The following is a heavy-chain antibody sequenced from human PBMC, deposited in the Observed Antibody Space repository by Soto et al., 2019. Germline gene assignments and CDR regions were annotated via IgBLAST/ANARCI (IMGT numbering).Heavy chain of an antibody. Sequence: GGSLRLSCAASGFTFSSYAMSWVRQAPGKGLEWVSAISGSGGSTYYADSVKGRFTISRDNSKNTLYLQMNSLRAEDTAVYYCAKALHYCSSTSCYTRPYYYYYGMDAWGQGTTVTVSS. CDR2: ISGSGGST. CDR3: AKALHYCSSTSCYTRPYYYYYGMDA. V-gene: IGHV3-23*01. CDR1: GFTFSSYA. D-gene: IGHD2-2*02. J-gene: IGHJ6*02.